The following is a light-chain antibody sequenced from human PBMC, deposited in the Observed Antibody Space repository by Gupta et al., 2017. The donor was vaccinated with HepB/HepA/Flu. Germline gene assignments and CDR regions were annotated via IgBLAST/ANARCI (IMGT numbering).Light chain of an antibody. V-gene: IGLV7-43*01. CDR2: STS. J-gene: IGLJ3*02. CDR1: TGAVTSGYY. Sequence: QTVVTQEPSLTVSPGGTVTLTCASSTGAVTSGYYPNWLQQKPAPALMLFIYSTSNRHSWARACFSGSLVWGNATLTLSGVEAEDDDEYSCLLYNGGAWVFGGGTKITVL. CDR3: LLYNGGAWV.